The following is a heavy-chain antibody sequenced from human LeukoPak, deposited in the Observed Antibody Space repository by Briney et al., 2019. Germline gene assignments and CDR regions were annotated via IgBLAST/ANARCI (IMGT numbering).Heavy chain of an antibody. Sequence: GGSLRLSCAASGFTFSSYGMHWVRQAPGKGLEWVAVIWYDGSNKYYADSVKGRFTISRDNSKNTLYLQMNSLRAEDTAVYYCARDGAVAGGFVVVNWFDPWGQGTLVTVSS. CDR3: ARDGAVAGGFVVVNWFDP. CDR1: GFTFSSYG. D-gene: IGHD6-19*01. V-gene: IGHV3-33*01. J-gene: IGHJ5*02. CDR2: IWYDGSNK.